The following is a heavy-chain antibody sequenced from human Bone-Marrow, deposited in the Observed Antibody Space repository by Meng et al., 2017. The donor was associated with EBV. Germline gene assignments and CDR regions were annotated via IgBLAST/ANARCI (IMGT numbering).Heavy chain of an antibody. CDR2: ISGSGGST. CDR3: AKDLKVVPKGGFDP. J-gene: IGHJ5*02. Sequence: EVQLVESXXVVVQPGGXLRLSCAASGFTFSSYAMGWVRQAPGKGLEWVSAISGSGGSTYYADSVKGRFTISRDNSKNTLYLQMNSLRAEDTAVYYCAKDLKVVPKGGFDPWGQGPLGTVSS. V-gene: IGHV3-23*04. CDR1: GFTFSSYA. D-gene: IGHD2-2*01.